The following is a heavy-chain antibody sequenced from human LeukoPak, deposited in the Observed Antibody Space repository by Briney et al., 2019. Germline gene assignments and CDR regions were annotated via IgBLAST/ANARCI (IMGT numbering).Heavy chain of an antibody. V-gene: IGHV1-2*02. J-gene: IGHJ1*01. Sequence: ASVKVSCKASGYNFVGYYLHWVRQAPGQGLEWMAWIDPYTGNTHCAQKFQGRITVTRDTSLGTTYMELNWLTSDDTALYYCAREYSASEHWGQGTLVTVSS. CDR1: GYNFVGYY. CDR2: IDPYTGNT. CDR3: AREYSASEH. D-gene: IGHD5-12*01.